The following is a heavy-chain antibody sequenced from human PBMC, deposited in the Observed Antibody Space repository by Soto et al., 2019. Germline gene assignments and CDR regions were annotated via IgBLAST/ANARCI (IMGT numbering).Heavy chain of an antibody. J-gene: IGHJ2*01. V-gene: IGHV3-23*01. Sequence: GGSLRLSCAASGFTFSSYAMSWVRQAPGKGLEWVSAISGSGGSTYYADSVKGRFTISRDNSKNTLYLQMNSLRAEDTAVYYCAKVPICYGDYVHYWYFDLWGRGTLVTVSS. CDR1: GFTFSSYA. CDR3: AKVPICYGDYVHYWYFDL. D-gene: IGHD4-17*01. CDR2: ISGSGGST.